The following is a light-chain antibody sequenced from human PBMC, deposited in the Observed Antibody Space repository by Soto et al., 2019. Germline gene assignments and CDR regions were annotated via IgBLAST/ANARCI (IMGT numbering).Light chain of an antibody. J-gene: IGKJ1*01. V-gene: IGKV1-39*01. CDR2: AAS. CDR1: QSISSY. Sequence: DIQITQSPSSLSAAVADRLTITYRASQSISSYLNWYQQKPGKAPKLLLYAASSLQSGVLSRFSGSGSGTEFTLTISSLQHDDFATYYCQHYNSYSEAFGQGTKVDIK. CDR3: QHYNSYSEA.